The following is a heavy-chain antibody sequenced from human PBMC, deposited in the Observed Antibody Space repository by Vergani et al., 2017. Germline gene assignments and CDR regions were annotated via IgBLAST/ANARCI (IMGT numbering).Heavy chain of an antibody. J-gene: IGHJ4*02. D-gene: IGHD6-19*01. CDR3: ARPAVAGTELEN. CDR1: GYTFTGYY. V-gene: IGHV1-2*02. CDR2: INPNSGGT. Sequence: QVQLVQSGAEVKKPGASVKVSCKASGYTFTGYYMHWVRQAPGQGLEWMGWINPNSGGTNYAQKLQGRVTMTTDTSTSTAYMELRSLRSDDTAVYYCARPAVAGTELENWGQGTLVTVSS.